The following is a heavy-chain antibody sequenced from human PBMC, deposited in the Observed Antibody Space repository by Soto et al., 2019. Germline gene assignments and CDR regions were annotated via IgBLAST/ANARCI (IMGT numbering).Heavy chain of an antibody. CDR3: ARAQRITMVRGFDY. D-gene: IGHD3-10*01. CDR1: GGSFSGYY. Sequence: QVQLQQWGAGLLKPSETLSLTCAVYGGSFSGYYWSWIRQPPGKGLEWIGEINHSGSTNYNPSLKSRVTISVHTSKNQFSLKLSSVTAADTAVYYCARAQRITMVRGFDYWGQGTLVTVSS. V-gene: IGHV4-34*01. J-gene: IGHJ4*02. CDR2: INHSGST.